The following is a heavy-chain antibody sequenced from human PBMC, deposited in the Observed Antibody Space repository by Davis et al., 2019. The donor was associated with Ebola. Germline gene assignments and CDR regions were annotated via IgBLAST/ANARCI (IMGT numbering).Heavy chain of an antibody. D-gene: IGHD6-19*01. CDR2: ISGSGGST. CDR1: GFTFSSHA. J-gene: IGHJ4*02. Sequence: GESLKISCAASGFTFSSHAMSWVRQAPGKGLERGSAISGSGGSTYYADSVKGRFTISRDNSKNTLYLQMNSLRAEDTAVYYCAKSSGWWDYFDYWGQGTLVTVSS. V-gene: IGHV3-23*01. CDR3: AKSSGWWDYFDY.